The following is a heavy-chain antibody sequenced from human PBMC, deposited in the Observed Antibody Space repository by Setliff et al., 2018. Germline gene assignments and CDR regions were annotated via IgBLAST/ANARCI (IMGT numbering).Heavy chain of an antibody. J-gene: IGHJ5*02. D-gene: IGHD5-18*01. CDR2: IYYSGST. Sequence: PSETLSLTCTVSGGSISSSSYYWGWIRQPPGKGLEYIGSIYYSGSTYYNASLKSRVTISVDSSKNQFSLKLSSVTAADTAVYYCVRHGLDTGRTRWWFDPWGQGTLVTVSS. CDR3: VRHGLDTGRTRWWFDP. CDR1: GGSISSSSYY. V-gene: IGHV4-39*01.